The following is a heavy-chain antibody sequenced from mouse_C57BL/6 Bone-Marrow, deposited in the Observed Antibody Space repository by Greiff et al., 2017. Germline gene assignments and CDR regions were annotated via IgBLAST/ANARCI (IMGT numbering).Heavy chain of an antibody. CDR2: IYPGDGDT. J-gene: IGHJ1*03. D-gene: IGHD2-3*01. Sequence: VQLQQSGAELVKPGASVKISCKASGYAFSSYWMNWVKQRPGKGLEWIGQIYPGDGDTNYNGKFKGKATLTADKSSSTAYMQLSSLTSEDSAVYFCATIYDGYYGYFDVWGTGTTVTVSS. V-gene: IGHV1-80*01. CDR1: GYAFSSYW. CDR3: ATIYDGYYGYFDV.